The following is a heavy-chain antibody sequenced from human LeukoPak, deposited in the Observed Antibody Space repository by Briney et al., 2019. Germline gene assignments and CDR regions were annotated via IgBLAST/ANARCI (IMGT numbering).Heavy chain of an antibody. CDR1: GGSFSGYY. V-gene: IGHV4-34*01. J-gene: IGHJ4*02. D-gene: IGHD3-10*01. CDR3: ARGRVVRGVMAY. CDR2: IKHSGST. Sequence: SETLSLTCAVYGGSFSGYYWSWNRQPPGKGREWIGEIKHSGSTNYNPSLKSRVTISVDTSKNQFSLKLSSVTAADTAVYYCARGRVVRGVMAYWGQGTLVTVSS.